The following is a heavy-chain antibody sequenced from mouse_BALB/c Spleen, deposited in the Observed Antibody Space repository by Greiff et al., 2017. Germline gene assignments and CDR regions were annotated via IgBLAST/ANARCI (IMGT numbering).Heavy chain of an antibody. CDR3: ARGGMRPYFDY. CDR1: GFTFSDYY. V-gene: IGHV5-4*02. CDR2: ISDGGSYT. J-gene: IGHJ2*01. Sequence: EVKVVESGGGLVKPGGSLKLSCAASGFTFSDYYMYWVRQTPEKRLEWVATISDGGSYTYYPDSVKGRFTISRDNAKNNLYLQMSSLKSEDTAMYYCARGGMRPYFDYWGQGTTLTVSS.